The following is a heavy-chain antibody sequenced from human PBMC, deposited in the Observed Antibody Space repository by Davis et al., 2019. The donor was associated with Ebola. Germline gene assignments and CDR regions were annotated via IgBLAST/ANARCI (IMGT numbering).Heavy chain of an antibody. D-gene: IGHD5-12*01. CDR2: TYYYRSQWHT. CDR1: GDSVSGNNGA. J-gene: IGHJ4*01. V-gene: IGHV6-1*01. Sequence: SCDISGDSVSGNNGAWNWIRQSPSRGLEWLGRTYYYRSQWHTDYAVSVKSRIIINPDTSKNQLSLQLNSITPEDTAVYYCARGWLRSKFDYWGQGTLVTVSS. CDR3: ARGWLRSKFDY.